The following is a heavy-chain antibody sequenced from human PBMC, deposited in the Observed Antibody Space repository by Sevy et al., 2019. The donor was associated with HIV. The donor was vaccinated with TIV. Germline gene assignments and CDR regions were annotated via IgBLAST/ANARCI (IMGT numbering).Heavy chain of an antibody. Sequence: GGSLRLSCAATGFTFSRSGMHWVRQAPGKGLEWVSFTRYDGTTKNYADSVKGRFTISRDNSKNTLYLQMNSLRADDTAVYYGAKMGSTTVTTSEAFDLWGQGTMVTVSS. CDR3: AKMGSTTVTTSEAFDL. CDR2: TRYDGTTK. J-gene: IGHJ3*01. V-gene: IGHV3-30*02. D-gene: IGHD4-17*01. CDR1: GFTFSRSG.